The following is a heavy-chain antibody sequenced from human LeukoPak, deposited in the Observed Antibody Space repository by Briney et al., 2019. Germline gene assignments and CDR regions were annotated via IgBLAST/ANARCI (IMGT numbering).Heavy chain of an antibody. Sequence: TSETLSLTCTVSGGSISSSSYYWGWIRQPPGKGLEWIGSIYYSGSTYYNPSLKSRVIISVDTSKNQFSLKLSSVTAADTAVYYCASLPVEYSSGWYWGDYWGQGTLVTVSS. J-gene: IGHJ4*02. D-gene: IGHD6-19*01. CDR2: IYYSGST. CDR1: GGSISSSSYY. CDR3: ASLPVEYSSGWYWGDY. V-gene: IGHV4-39*07.